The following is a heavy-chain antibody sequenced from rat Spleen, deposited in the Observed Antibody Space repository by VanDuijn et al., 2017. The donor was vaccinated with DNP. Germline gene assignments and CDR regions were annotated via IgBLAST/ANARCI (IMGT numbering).Heavy chain of an antibody. CDR2: ITYDGGNT. CDR3: TTDFERGY. J-gene: IGHJ2*01. D-gene: IGHD1-11*01. Sequence: EVQLVESGGGLVQPGRSMKLSCAASGFTFSNYDMAWVLQAPTKSLEWVASITYDGGNTYYRDSVKGRFAISRDNAKSTLYLQMNSLRSEDMATYYCTTDFERGYWGQGVMVTVSS. CDR1: GFTFSNYD. V-gene: IGHV5-20*01.